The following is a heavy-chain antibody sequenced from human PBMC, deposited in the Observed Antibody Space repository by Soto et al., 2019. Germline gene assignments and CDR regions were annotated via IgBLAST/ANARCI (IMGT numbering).Heavy chain of an antibody. V-gene: IGHV1-18*01. J-gene: IGHJ6*02. CDR3: ARVRVAARDIGVFYGMDV. CDR1: GYTFTSYG. Sequence: ASVKVSCKASGYTFTSYGISWVRQAPGQGLEWMGWISAYNGNTNYAQKLQGRVTMTTDTSTSTAYMELRSLRSDDTAVYYCARVRVAARDIGVFYGMDVWGQGTTVTVSS. D-gene: IGHD6-6*01. CDR2: ISAYNGNT.